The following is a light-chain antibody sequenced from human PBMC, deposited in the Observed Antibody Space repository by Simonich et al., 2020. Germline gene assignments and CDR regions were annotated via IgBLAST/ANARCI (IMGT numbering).Light chain of an antibody. Sequence: QSALTQPASVSGSPGQSITISCTGTSSDVGGYNYGSWYQQHPGKAPKLMIYDVSKRPSGVSNRFSGSKSGNTASLTISGLQAEDEADYYCSSYTSSSTLFGGGTKLTVL. CDR1: SSDVGGYNY. V-gene: IGLV2-14*01. CDR2: DVS. J-gene: IGLJ3*02. CDR3: SSYTSSSTL.